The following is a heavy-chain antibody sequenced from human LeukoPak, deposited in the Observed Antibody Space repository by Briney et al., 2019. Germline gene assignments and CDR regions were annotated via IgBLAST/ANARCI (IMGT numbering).Heavy chain of an antibody. J-gene: IGHJ3*02. Sequence: SVKVSCKASGGTFSSYAISWVRQAPGQGLEWMGGIIPIFGTANYAQKFQGRVTITADESTSTAYMALSSLRSEDTAVYYCARVSGNPPHHDAFDIWGQGTMVTVSS. CDR2: IIPIFGTA. D-gene: IGHD4-23*01. V-gene: IGHV1-69*13. CDR3: ARVSGNPPHHDAFDI. CDR1: GGTFSSYA.